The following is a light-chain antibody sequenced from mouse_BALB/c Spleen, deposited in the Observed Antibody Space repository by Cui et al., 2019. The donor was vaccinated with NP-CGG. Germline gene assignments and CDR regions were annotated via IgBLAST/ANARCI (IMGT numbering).Light chain of an antibody. CDR1: TGAVTNSNY. J-gene: IGLJ1*01. Sequence: QAVVTQESALTTSPGETVTLTCRSSTGAVTNSNYANWVQEKPDHLFTGLIGGTNNRVPGVPARFSGSLIGDKAALTITGAQIEDEATYFCALWYSNHWVFGGGTKLTVL. CDR3: ALWYSNHWV. CDR2: GTN. V-gene: IGLV1*01.